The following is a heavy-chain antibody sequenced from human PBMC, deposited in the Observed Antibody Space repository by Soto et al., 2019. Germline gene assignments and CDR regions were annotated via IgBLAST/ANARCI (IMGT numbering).Heavy chain of an antibody. CDR1: GFTFSSYW. CDR2: IKQDGSEK. CDR3: ARQPEYSSSSFIYYFDY. J-gene: IGHJ4*02. Sequence: EVQLVESGGGLVQPGGSLRLSCAASGFTFSSYWMSWVRQAPGKGLEWVANIKQDGSEKYYVDSVKGRFTISRDNAKNSLYLQMNSLRAEDTAVCYCARQPEYSSSSFIYYFDYWGQGTLVTVSS. V-gene: IGHV3-7*01. D-gene: IGHD6-6*01.